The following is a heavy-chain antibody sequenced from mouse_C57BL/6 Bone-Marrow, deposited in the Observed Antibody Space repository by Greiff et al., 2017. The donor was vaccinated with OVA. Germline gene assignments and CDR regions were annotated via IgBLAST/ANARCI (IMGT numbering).Heavy chain of an antibody. V-gene: IGHV3-6*01. Sequence: EVKLVESGPGLVKPSQSLSLTCSVTGYSITSGYYWNWIRQFPGNKLEWMGYISYDGSNNYNPSLKNRISITRDTSKNQFFLKLNSVTTEDTATYYCARDTFYYDYDVYFDYWGQGTTLTVSS. J-gene: IGHJ2*01. CDR2: ISYDGSN. D-gene: IGHD2-4*01. CDR3: ARDTFYYDYDVYFDY. CDR1: GYSITSGYY.